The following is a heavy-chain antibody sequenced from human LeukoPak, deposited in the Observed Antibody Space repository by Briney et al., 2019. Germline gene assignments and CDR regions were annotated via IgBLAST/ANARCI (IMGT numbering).Heavy chain of an antibody. CDR1: GGSFSGYY. Sequence: SETLSLTCAVYGGSFSGYYWSWIRQPPGKGLEWIGYIYYSGSTNYNPSLKSRVTISVDTSKNQFSLKLSSVTAADTAVYYCARAYQYRGGRNAFDIWGQGTMVTVSS. V-gene: IGHV4-59*01. D-gene: IGHD3-10*01. J-gene: IGHJ3*02. CDR3: ARAYQYRGGRNAFDI. CDR2: IYYSGST.